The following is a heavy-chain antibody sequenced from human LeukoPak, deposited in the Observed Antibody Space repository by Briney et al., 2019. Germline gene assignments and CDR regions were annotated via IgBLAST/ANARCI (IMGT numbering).Heavy chain of an antibody. V-gene: IGHV1-18*01. CDR2: ISAYNGNT. D-gene: IGHD1-1*01. CDR3: ARGMGLYNWNDSGFDY. Sequence: ASVKVSCKASGYTFTSYGISWVRQAPGQGLEWMGWISAYNGNTNYAQKLQGRVTMTTATSTSTAYMELRSLRSDDTAVYYCARGMGLYNWNDSGFDYWGQGTLVTVSS. J-gene: IGHJ4*02. CDR1: GYTFTSYG.